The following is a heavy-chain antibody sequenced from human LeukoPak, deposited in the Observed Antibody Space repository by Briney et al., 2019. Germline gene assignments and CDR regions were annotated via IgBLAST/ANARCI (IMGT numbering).Heavy chain of an antibody. D-gene: IGHD3-10*01. V-gene: IGHV3-30-3*01. CDR3: ARDHRGVRDYFDY. CDR1: GFTFSSYA. J-gene: IGHJ4*02. CDR2: ISYDGSNK. Sequence: GRALRLSCAASGFTFSSYAMHWVRQAPGKGLEWVAVISYDGSNKYYADSVKGRFTISRDNSKNPLYLQMNSLRAEDTAVYYCARDHRGVRDYFDYWGQGTLVTVSS.